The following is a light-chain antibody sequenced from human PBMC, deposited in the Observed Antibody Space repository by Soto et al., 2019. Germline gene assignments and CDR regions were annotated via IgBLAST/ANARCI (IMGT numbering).Light chain of an antibody. CDR1: QSVNSY. CDR3: QQGSDWHIT. J-gene: IGKJ5*01. V-gene: IGKV3-11*01. CDR2: DAS. Sequence: EIVLTQSPGTLSLSPGERATLSCRASQSVNSYLAWYQQKPGQAPRLLIYDASNRATGIPARFSGSGSGTDFTLTISSLEPEDFAVYYCQQGSDWHITFGQGTRLEIK.